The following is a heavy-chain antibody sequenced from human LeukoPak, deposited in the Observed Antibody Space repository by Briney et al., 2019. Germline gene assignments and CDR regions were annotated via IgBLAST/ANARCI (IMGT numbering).Heavy chain of an antibody. Sequence: PGGSLRLSCAASGFTFTTYAIHWVRQAPGKGLGWVAVISYDGNNKDYADSVKGRFTISRDNSKSTLYLQMNSLRTEDTAVYYCASVIAPTGAYWGQGTLVTVSS. CDR1: GFTFTTYA. CDR3: ASVIAPTGAY. D-gene: IGHD6-13*01. J-gene: IGHJ4*02. V-gene: IGHV3-30-3*01. CDR2: ISYDGNNK.